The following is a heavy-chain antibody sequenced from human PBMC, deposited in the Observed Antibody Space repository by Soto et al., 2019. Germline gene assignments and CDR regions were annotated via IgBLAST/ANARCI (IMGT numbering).Heavy chain of an antibody. CDR2: VYHSGTT. J-gene: IGHJ4*02. CDR1: GGSISSSNW. V-gene: IGHV4-4*02. D-gene: IGHD2-15*01. CDR3: AKLDGGGY. Sequence: SETLSLTCAVSGGSISSSNWWSWVRQSPGKGLEWIGEVYHSGTTHYNPSLKSRVIISVDTSNNQFSLHLSPVTAADTAVYYCAKLDGGGYWGQGTLVTVSS.